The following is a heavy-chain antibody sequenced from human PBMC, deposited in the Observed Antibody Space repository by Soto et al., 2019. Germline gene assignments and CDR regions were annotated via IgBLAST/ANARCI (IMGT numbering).Heavy chain of an antibody. D-gene: IGHD3-9*01. CDR2: IDPSDSYT. J-gene: IGHJ3*02. CDR1: GYSFTSYW. CDR3: ANGVLRYFDSGAFDI. V-gene: IGHV5-10-1*03. Sequence: EVQLVQSGAEVKKPGESLRISCKGSGYSFTSYWISWVRQMPGKGLEWMGRIDPSDSYTNYSPSFQGHVTISADKSISTAYLQWSSLKASDTAMYYCANGVLRYFDSGAFDIWGQGTMVTVSS.